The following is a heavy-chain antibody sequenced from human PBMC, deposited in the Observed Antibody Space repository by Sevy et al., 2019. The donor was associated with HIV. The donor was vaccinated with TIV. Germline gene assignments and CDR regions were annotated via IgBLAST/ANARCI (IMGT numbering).Heavy chain of an antibody. D-gene: IGHD3-22*01. CDR2: INSGSSTI. CDR3: ESWHYDSSGDVFDI. Sequence: GGSLRLSCAASGFTFSNYNMNGVRQAPGKGLEWVSYINSGSSTIYYGGSVKGRFTISRDNAKNSLYLQMNSLRDEDTAVYYCESWHYDSSGDVFDIWGQGTMVTVSS. J-gene: IGHJ3*02. V-gene: IGHV3-48*02. CDR1: GFTFSNYN.